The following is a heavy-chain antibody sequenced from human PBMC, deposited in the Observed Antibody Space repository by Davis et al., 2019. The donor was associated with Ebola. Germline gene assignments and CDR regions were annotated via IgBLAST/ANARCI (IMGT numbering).Heavy chain of an antibody. D-gene: IGHD3/OR15-3a*01. CDR3: AKEPFWTGYYDY. CDR2: ISSDGSSI. Sequence: PGGSLRLSCAASGFTFRNYGMHWVRQAPGKGLEWVGIISSDGSSIFYSESVKGRFTISRDNSKNTLYLQVDSLRVEDTAVYYCAKEPFWTGYYDYWGQGTLVTVSS. V-gene: IGHV3-30*18. J-gene: IGHJ4*02. CDR1: GFTFRNYG.